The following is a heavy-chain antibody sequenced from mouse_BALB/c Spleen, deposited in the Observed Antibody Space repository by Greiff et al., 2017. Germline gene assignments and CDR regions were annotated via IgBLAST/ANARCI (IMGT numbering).Heavy chain of an antibody. CDR1: GYTFTGYS. CDR3: SRNYYGCRPYFDD. Sequence: VQLQQSGPELVKPGASMKLSCKASGYTFTGYSMNWVKQSHGQNLEWIGLINPYNGGTSYNQKFKGKATLTVDKSSSTAYMQLLSLTSEDSAVYYCSRNYYGCRPYFDDWGEGTTVTVSS. D-gene: IGHD1-1*01. V-gene: IGHV1-26*01. J-gene: IGHJ1*01. CDR2: INPYNGGT.